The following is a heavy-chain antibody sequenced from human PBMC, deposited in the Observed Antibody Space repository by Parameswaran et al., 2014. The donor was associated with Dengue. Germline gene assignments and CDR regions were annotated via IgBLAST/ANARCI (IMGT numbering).Heavy chain of an antibody. CDR3: AGLNPSYGDHTRPKPFDP. Sequence: WIRQPPGKGLEWIGIISYSGSAYYHPSLNVRVTISVDTSKNQFSLELSSVTAADTAVYYCAGLNPSYGDHTRPKPFDPWGQGTLVTVSS. V-gene: IGHV4-39*07. D-gene: IGHD4-17*01. J-gene: IGHJ5*02. CDR2: ISYSGSA.